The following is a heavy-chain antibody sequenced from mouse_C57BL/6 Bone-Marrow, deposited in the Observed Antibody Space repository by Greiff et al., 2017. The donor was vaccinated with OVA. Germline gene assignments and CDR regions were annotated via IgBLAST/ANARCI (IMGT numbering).Heavy chain of an antibody. CDR3: ARLGYGSSYYAMDY. CDR2: IDPSDSYT. CDR1: GYTFTSYW. Sequence: QVHVKQPGAELVKPGASVKLSCKASGYTFTSYWMQWVKQRPGQGLEWIGEIDPSDSYTNYNQKFKGKATLTVDTSSSTAYMQLSSLTSEDSAVYYCARLGYGSSYYAMDYWGQGTSVTVSS. D-gene: IGHD1-1*01. J-gene: IGHJ4*01. V-gene: IGHV1-50*01.